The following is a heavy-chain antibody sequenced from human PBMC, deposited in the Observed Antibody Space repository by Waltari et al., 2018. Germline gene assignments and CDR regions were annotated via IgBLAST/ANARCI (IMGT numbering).Heavy chain of an antibody. CDR1: GYTFVTFA. J-gene: IGHJ4*02. D-gene: IGHD3-22*01. Sequence: QVQLVQSGSELKRPGASVTVSCKASGYTFVTFALHWVRQAPGQGLEGMGWIHTNTGKPTYAQGFTGRFVFSMDTSVSTAYLQINSLDAEDTAVYYCARSHYYDTLGYYDYWGQGTLVTVSS. CDR3: ARSHYYDTLGYYDY. V-gene: IGHV7-4-1*02. CDR2: IHTNTGKP.